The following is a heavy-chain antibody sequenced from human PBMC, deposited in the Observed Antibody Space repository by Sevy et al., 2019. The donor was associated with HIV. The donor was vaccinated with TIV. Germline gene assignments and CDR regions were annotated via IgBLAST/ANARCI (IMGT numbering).Heavy chain of an antibody. J-gene: IGHJ4*02. D-gene: IGHD1-26*01. CDR1: GFTFSNAW. CDR2: IKSKTDGGTT. CDR3: TTDQVVGATLNDY. Sequence: GGSLRLSCAASGFTFSNAWMNWVRQAPGKGLEWVGRIKSKTDGGTTDYAAPVKGRFTISRDDSKNTLYLQMNSLKTEDTAVYHCTTDQVVGATLNDYWGQGTLVTVSS. V-gene: IGHV3-15*07.